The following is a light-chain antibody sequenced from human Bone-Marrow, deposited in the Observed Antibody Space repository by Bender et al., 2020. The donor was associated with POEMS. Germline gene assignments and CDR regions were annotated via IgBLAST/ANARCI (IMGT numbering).Light chain of an antibody. CDR2: DVS. CDR3: CSYAGSSTFV. V-gene: IGLV2-14*03. Sequence: QSALTQPASVSGSPGQSITISCTGTSSDVGGYNYVSWYQHHPDKAPKLIISDVSNRASGVPSRIFASKSGNTASLTISGLQAEDEADYYCCSYAGSSTFVFGGGTKLTVL. CDR1: SSDVGGYNY. J-gene: IGLJ3*02.